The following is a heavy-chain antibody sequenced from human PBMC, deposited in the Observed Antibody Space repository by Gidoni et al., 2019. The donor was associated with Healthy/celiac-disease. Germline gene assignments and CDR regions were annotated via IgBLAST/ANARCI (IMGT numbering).Heavy chain of an antibody. D-gene: IGHD7-27*01. CDR2: IYYSGST. Sequence: QVQLQESGPGLVKPSETLSLTCTVSGGSISSYYWSWIRQPPGKGLEWIGYIYYSGSTNYNPSLKSRVTISVDTSKNQFSLKLSSVTAADTAVYYCAREGSLGAFDYWGQGTLVTVSS. CDR3: AREGSLGAFDY. V-gene: IGHV4-59*01. CDR1: GGSISSYY. J-gene: IGHJ4*02.